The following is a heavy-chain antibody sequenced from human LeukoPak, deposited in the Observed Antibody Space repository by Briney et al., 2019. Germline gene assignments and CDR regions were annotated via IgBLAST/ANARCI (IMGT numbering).Heavy chain of an antibody. V-gene: IGHV1-69*13. J-gene: IGHJ4*02. CDR2: IIPIFGTA. Sequence: SVKVSCKASGGTFSSYAISWVRQAPGQGLEWMGGIIPIFGTANYAQKFQGRVTITADESTSTAYMELSSLRSEDTAVYYCARVPGSRGIFDYWGQGTLVTVSS. D-gene: IGHD3-10*01. CDR1: GGTFSSYA. CDR3: ARVPGSRGIFDY.